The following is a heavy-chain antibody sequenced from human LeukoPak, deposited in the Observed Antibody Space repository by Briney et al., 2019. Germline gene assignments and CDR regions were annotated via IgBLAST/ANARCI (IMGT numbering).Heavy chain of an antibody. J-gene: IGHJ4*02. CDR1: GFTLSNDW. D-gene: IGHD1-26*01. Sequence: GGSLSLSWAVFGFTLSNDWTHWVRQAPGKGLVWVGRINSDGSSTMYADSVKGRFTISRDSAQNTLHLQMNSRRADDTAVYYCVVGGVIYWGQGTLVTVS. V-gene: IGHV3-74*03. CDR3: VVGGVIY. CDR2: INSDGSST.